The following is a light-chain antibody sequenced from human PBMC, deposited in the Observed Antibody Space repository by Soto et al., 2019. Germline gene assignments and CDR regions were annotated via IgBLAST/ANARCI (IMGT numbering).Light chain of an antibody. CDR3: QQFYTTPLT. CDR2: WAS. J-gene: IGKJ1*01. CDR1: QSVLYSSNDKNY. V-gene: IGKV4-1*01. Sequence: DIGMTQSPDSLAVSLGERATINCKSSQSVLYSSNDKNYLAWYQQKPGQPPKLLIYWASTRESGVPDRFSGSGSGTDFTLTISSLQAEDVAVYYCQQFYTTPLTFGQGTTVEVK.